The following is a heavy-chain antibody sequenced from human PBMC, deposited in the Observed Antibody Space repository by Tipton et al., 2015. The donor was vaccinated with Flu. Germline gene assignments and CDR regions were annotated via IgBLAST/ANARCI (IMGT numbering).Heavy chain of an antibody. CDR1: GGSISSYY. CDR2: IYYSGST. V-gene: IGHV4-59*01. J-gene: IGHJ6*02. CDR3: ARDRPNYYYYGMDV. Sequence: TLSLACTVSGGSISSYYWSWIRQPPGEGLEWIGDIYYSGSTNYNPSLKSRVTISVDTSKNQFSLKLSSATAADTAVYYCARDRPNYYYYGMDVWGQGTTVTVSS.